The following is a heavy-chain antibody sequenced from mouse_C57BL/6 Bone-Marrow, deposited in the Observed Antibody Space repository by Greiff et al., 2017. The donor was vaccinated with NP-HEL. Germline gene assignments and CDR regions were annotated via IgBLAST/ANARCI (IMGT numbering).Heavy chain of an antibody. D-gene: IGHD1-1*01. CDR1: GYAFSSYW. CDR2: IYPGDGDT. CDR3: ARPAFTTVVAKRYFDV. Sequence: LVESGAELVKPGASVKISCKASGYAFSSYWMNWVKQRPGKGLEWIGQIYPGDGDTNYNGKFKGKATLTADKSSSTAYMQLSSLTSEDSAVYFCARPAFTTVVAKRYFDVWGTGTTVTVSS. J-gene: IGHJ1*03. V-gene: IGHV1-80*01.